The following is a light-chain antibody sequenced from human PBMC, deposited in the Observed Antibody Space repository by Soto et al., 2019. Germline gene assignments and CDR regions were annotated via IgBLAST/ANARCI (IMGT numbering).Light chain of an antibody. CDR1: QGISSY. CDR2: AAS. Sequence: IQLTQSPSSLSASVGDRVTITCRASQGISSYLAWYQQKPGKAPKLLIYAASTLQSGVPSRFSGSGSGTDFTLTISSLQPEDCATYYCQQLNSYPRTFGQWTKVEIK. CDR3: QQLNSYPRT. V-gene: IGKV1-9*01. J-gene: IGKJ1*01.